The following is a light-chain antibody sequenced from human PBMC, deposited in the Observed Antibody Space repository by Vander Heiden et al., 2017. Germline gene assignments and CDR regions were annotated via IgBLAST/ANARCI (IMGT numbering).Light chain of an antibody. CDR1: SSDIGDHHH. Sequence: QSALTQPASVSGSPGQSITISCTGTSSDIGDHHHVSWYQQHPGKVPKVIIYEGRKLPSGVSNRFSGSKSGNTASLTISGLQAEDDADYYCCSYTRSSTLVFGTGTKVTAL. CDR3: CSYTRSSTLV. J-gene: IGLJ1*01. V-gene: IGLV2-14*01. CDR2: EGR.